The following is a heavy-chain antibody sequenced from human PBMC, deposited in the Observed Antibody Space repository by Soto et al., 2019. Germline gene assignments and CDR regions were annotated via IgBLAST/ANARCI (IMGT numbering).Heavy chain of an antibody. CDR2: ISAYNGNT. Sequence: QVQLVQSGAEVKKPGASVKVSCKASGYTFTNFGISWVRQAPGQGLEWMGWISAYNGNTNYAQKFQGRVTMTTDTSTRTAYMEVRSLGFGDTAVYFCARGETPIDYWGQGTLVTVSS. D-gene: IGHD1-26*01. CDR1: GYTFTNFG. V-gene: IGHV1-18*01. J-gene: IGHJ4*02. CDR3: ARGETPIDY.